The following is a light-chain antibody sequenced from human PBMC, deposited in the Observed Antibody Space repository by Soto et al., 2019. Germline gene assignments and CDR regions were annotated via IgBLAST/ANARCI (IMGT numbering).Light chain of an antibody. CDR3: QQYYSYPRT. V-gene: IGKV1-5*01. CDR1: QSIDSW. CDR2: DAS. J-gene: IGKJ1*01. Sequence: DIQLTQSPSTLPASVGDRVAITCRASQSIDSWLAWYQQKPGKAPKLLIYDASSLESGVPSRFSGSGSGTDFTLTISCLQSEDFATYYCQQYYSYPRTFGQGTKVDI.